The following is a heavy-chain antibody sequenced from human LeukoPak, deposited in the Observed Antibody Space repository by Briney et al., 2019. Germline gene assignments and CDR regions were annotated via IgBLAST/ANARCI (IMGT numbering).Heavy chain of an antibody. CDR2: INSAGIST. D-gene: IGHD6-13*01. V-gene: IGHV3-74*01. CDR1: GFTFSSYS. J-gene: IGHJ4*02. Sequence: QPGGSLRLSCAASGFTFSSYSMNWVRQAPGKGLVWASRINSAGISTNYADSVKGRFTISRDNAKNTLYLQMNSLRAEDTAIYYCARDIAAAVDYWGQGTLVTVSS. CDR3: ARDIAAAVDY.